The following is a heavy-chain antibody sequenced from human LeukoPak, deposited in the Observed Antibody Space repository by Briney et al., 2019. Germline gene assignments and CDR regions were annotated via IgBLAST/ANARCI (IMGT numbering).Heavy chain of an antibody. CDR2: ISPYNGNT. D-gene: IGHD1-26*01. V-gene: IGHV1-18*01. CDR3: AREESIGSYQFLHDY. J-gene: IGHJ4*02. Sequence: ALVKVSCKASGYTFINYGITWVRQAPGQGLEWMGWISPYNGNTKYLQKLQGRVTMTTDTSTSTAYMEVRSLRSDDTAVYYCAREESIGSYQFLHDYWGQGTLVTVSS. CDR1: GYTFINYG.